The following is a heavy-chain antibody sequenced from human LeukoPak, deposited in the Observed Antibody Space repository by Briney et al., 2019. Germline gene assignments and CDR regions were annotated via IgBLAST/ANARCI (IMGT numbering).Heavy chain of an antibody. CDR2: AYYRSKWNY. CDR1: GDSVSTVYSA. D-gene: IGHD1-14*01. V-gene: IGHV6-1*01. J-gene: IGHJ4*02. Sequence: SQTLSLTCAISGDSVSTVYSAWNWIRQSPSGGLEWLGRAYYRSKWNYDYAISVQSRITINPDTSKNQFSLQLNSVTPEDTAVYYCARDKYHLDYWGPGTLVTVSS. CDR3: ARDKYHLDY.